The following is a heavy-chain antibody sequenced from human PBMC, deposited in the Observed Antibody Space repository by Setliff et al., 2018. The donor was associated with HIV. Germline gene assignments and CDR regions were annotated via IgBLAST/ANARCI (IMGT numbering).Heavy chain of an antibody. D-gene: IGHD3-16*01. Sequence: GASVKVSCKASGGTFDRSVFSWVRQAPGQGLQWMGRFIPMFGVTKYAQAFQSRVTITADRSTGTVHVELRSLRSEDTAVYYCARELKGVYDSWGSSDPPYYFDNWGQGTLVTVSS. V-gene: IGHV1-69*04. CDR3: ARELKGVYDSWGSSDPPYYFDN. CDR2: FIPMFGVT. J-gene: IGHJ4*02. CDR1: GGTFDRSV.